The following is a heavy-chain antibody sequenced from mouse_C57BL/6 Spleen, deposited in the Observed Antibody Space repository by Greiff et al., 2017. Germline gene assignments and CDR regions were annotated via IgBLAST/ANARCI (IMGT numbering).Heavy chain of an antibody. CDR3: ARTTAQAYAMDY. V-gene: IGHV1-54*01. Sequence: VQLQQSGAELVRPGTSVKVSCKASGYAFTNYLIEWVKQRPGQGLEWIGVINPGSGGTNYNEKFKGKATLTADKSSSTAYMQLSSLTSEDSAVYFCARTTAQAYAMDYWGQGTSVTVSS. D-gene: IGHD3-2*02. J-gene: IGHJ4*01. CDR2: INPGSGGT. CDR1: GYAFTNYL.